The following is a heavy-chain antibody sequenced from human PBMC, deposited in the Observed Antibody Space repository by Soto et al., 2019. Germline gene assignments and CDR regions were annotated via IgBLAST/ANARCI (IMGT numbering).Heavy chain of an antibody. CDR1: GGTFSSYA. D-gene: IGHD6-19*01. CDR2: IIPIFGTA. V-gene: IGHV1-69*13. J-gene: IGHJ6*02. Sequence: SVKVSCKASGGTFSSYAISWVRQAPGQGLEWMGGIIPIFGTANYAQKFQGRVTITADESTSTAYMELSSLRSEDTAVYYCASLAGERYYYYGMDVWGQGTTVTVSS. CDR3: ASLAGERYYYYGMDV.